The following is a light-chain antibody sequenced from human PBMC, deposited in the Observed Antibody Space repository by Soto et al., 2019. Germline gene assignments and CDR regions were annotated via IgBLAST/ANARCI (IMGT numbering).Light chain of an antibody. CDR2: GAS. CDR1: QSVSNN. CDR3: QQYNNCPST. J-gene: IGKJ1*01. Sequence: EIVMTQSPATLSVSQGEGATLSCRASQSVSNNYLAWYQQTPGQAPRLLIYGASTRATGIPARFSGSGSGTEFTLTISILQSEDFVFYCCQQYNNCPSTFGQGTKVDI. V-gene: IGKV3-15*01.